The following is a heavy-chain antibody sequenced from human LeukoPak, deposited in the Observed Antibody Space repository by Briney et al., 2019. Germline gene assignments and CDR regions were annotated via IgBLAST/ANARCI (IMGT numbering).Heavy chain of an antibody. V-gene: IGHV1-69*04. J-gene: IGHJ4*02. CDR3: ARDRDNYYDSSAHY. CDR1: GGTFTSYA. D-gene: IGHD3-22*01. CDR2: IIPILGIA. Sequence: ASVKVSCKASGGTFTSYAISWVRQAPGQGLEWMGRIIPILGIANYAQKFQGRVTITTDKSTSTVYMELSSLRSEDTAVYYCARDRDNYYDSSAHYWGQGTLVTVSS.